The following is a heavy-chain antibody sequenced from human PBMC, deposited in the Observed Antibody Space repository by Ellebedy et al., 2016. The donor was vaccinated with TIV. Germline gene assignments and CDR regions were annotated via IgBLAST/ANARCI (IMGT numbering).Heavy chain of an antibody. CDR3: ATDSRYSYGYRFNF. Sequence: ASVKVSCKASGGIFGNFAFMWVRQAPGQGLEWMGRIVPILGMTNYAQKFQGRLTITADRSTSTAHMELTNLKSEDTAVYYCATDSRYSYGYRFNFWGQGTLVIVSS. CDR1: GGIFGNFA. CDR2: IVPILGMT. D-gene: IGHD5-18*01. J-gene: IGHJ4*02. V-gene: IGHV1-69*04.